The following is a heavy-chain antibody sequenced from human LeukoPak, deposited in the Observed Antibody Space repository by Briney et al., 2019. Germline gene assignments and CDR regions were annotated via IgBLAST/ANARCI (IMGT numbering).Heavy chain of an antibody. J-gene: IGHJ4*02. CDR2: LKSTADGGTT. Sequence: KPGGSLRLSCAGYGFTFSHAWMNWVRQAPGKGLEWVGRLKSTADGGTTDYAAPVKGRFTISRDDSKNTLYLQMNSLKTEDTAVYYCTTLYGSGSYPSSPLDYWGQGTLVTVSS. CDR3: TTLYGSGSYPSSPLDY. V-gene: IGHV3-15*01. CDR1: GFTFSHAW. D-gene: IGHD3-10*01.